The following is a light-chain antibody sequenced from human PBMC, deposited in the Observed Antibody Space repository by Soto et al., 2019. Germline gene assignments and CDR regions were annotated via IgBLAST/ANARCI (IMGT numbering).Light chain of an antibody. CDR1: QSISNN. CDR3: LQYNNWPFT. V-gene: IGKV3-15*01. J-gene: IGKJ2*01. Sequence: EIMMTQSPATLSVSPGERATLSCWSSQSISNNLAWYQHKRGQPPRLLFYAASTRTTGVPARFSGSGSGTGFTLTISSLQSEDFAIYYCLQYNNWPFTFGQGTKLEIK. CDR2: AAS.